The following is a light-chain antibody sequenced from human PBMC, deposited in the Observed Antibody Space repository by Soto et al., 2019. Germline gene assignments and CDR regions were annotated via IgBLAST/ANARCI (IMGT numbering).Light chain of an antibody. CDR2: DVS. J-gene: IGLJ1*01. CDR1: SSDLGNYGF. Sequence: QSALTQPASVSGSPGQSITISCTGTSSDLGNYGFVSWYQQHPGKAPKLIIYDVSHRPSGVSNRFSGSKSGNTASLTISGLQAEDEADYYCSSLTSSSAPFVFGIGTKLTVL. CDR3: SSLTSSSAPFV. V-gene: IGLV2-14*03.